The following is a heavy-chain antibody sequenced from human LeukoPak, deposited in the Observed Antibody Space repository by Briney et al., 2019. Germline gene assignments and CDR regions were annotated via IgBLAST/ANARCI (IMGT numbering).Heavy chain of an antibody. CDR3: ARGFYYYYGMDV. CDR1: GGSFSGYY. Sequence: SETLSLTCAVYGGSFSGYYWSWVRQPPGKGLEWIGEINHSGSTNYNPSLKSRVTISVDTSKNQFSLKLSSVTAADTAVYYCARGFYYYYGMDVWGQGTTVTVSS. J-gene: IGHJ6*02. CDR2: INHSGST. V-gene: IGHV4-34*01.